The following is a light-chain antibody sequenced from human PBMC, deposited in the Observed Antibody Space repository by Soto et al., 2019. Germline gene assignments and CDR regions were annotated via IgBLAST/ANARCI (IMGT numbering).Light chain of an antibody. V-gene: IGLV3-21*04. CDR3: QVWDSSSDPFYV. CDR2: YDS. Sequence: SYELTQPPSVSVAPGKTARITCRGNNIGSKSVHWYQQKPGQAPVLVIYYDSDRPSGIPERFSGSNSGNTATLTISRVEAGDEADYYCQVWDSSSDPFYVFGTGTKVTVL. CDR1: NIGSKS. J-gene: IGLJ1*01.